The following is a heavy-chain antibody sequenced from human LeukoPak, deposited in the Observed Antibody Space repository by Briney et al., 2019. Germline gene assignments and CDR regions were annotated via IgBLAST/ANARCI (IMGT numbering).Heavy chain of an antibody. CDR2: ISYDGSNK. J-gene: IGHJ3*02. V-gene: IGHV3-30-3*01. Sequence: GGSLRLSRAASGFTFSSYAMHWVRQAPGKGLEWVAVISYDGSNKYYADSVKGRFTISRDNSKNTLYLQMNSLRAEDTAVYYCARDSLTYYYDSSGFADDAFDIWGQGTMVTVSS. CDR1: GFTFSSYA. D-gene: IGHD3-22*01. CDR3: ARDSLTYYYDSSGFADDAFDI.